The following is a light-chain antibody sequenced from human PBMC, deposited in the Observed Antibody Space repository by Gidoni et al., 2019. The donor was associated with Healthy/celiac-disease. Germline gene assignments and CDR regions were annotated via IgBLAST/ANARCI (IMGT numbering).Light chain of an antibody. J-gene: IGKJ1*01. CDR2: GAS. CDR1: QSVSSSY. Sequence: EIVLTQSPGTLSLSPGERATLSCRASQSVSSSYLAWYQQKPGQAPRLLIYGASSRATGFPDRFSGSGSGTDFTLTISRLEPGDFAVYYCQQYGSSPRTFGQGTRVEIK. V-gene: IGKV3-20*01. CDR3: QQYGSSPRT.